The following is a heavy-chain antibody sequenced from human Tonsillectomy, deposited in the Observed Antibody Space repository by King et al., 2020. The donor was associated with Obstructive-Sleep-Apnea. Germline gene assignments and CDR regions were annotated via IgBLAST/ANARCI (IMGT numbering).Heavy chain of an antibody. D-gene: IGHD5-18*01. CDR3: AKDQLWEKDY. CDR1: GFTFSSYT. J-gene: IGHJ4*02. CDR2: ISGTGVYT. Sequence: VQLVESGGGLIQPGGSLRLSCAASGFTFSSYTMSWVRQAPGKGLEWVSGISGTGVYTYYADPVKGRFTVPRDNSKNTLYLQMNRLRAEDTAIYYCAKDQLWEKDYWGQGTLVTVSS. V-gene: IGHV3-23*04.